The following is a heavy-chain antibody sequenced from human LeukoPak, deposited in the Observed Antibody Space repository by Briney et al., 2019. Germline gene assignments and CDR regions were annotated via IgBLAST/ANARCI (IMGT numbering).Heavy chain of an antibody. CDR3: ASTAFSDSSGSYYFDY. CDR2: IYHSGST. CDR1: GGSISSSNW. Sequence: SETLSLTCAVSGGSISSSNWWSWVRQPPGKGLEWIGEIYHSGSTNYNPSLKSRVTISVDKSKNQFSLKLSSVTAADTAVYYCASTAFSDSSGSYYFDYWGQGTLVTVSS. V-gene: IGHV4-4*02. J-gene: IGHJ4*02. D-gene: IGHD3-22*01.